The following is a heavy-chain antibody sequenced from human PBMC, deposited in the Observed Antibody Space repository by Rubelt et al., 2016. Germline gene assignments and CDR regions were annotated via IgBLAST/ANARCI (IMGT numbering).Heavy chain of an antibody. CDR2: VTDTGTT. CDR3: VVRGVTFVF. CDR1: GGSFSGYS. Sequence: QVQLQQWGARLLKPSETLSLTCAVYGGSFSGYSWSWIRQPPGQGLEWIGEVTDTGTTNYKPSLRRRVSISVEKSKSQFSLKLDCVIAADTAVYYCVVRGVTFVFWDQGTLVTVSS. V-gene: IGHV4-34*01. D-gene: IGHD3-10*01. J-gene: IGHJ1*01.